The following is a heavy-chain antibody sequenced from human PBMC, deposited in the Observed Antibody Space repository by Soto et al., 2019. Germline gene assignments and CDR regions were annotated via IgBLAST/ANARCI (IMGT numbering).Heavy chain of an antibody. CDR2: ISPYSGYT. J-gene: IGHJ4*02. D-gene: IGHD2-2*01. CDR3: ARGASVLIPAAQPSRFDS. Sequence: ASVKVSCKGFGYSFMKYGINWVRQAPGQGLEWVGWISPYSGYTHSAQKFHGRLTLTTDTAASTAYMELRILRSADTALYYCARGASVLIPAAQPSRFDSWGQGTLVTVSS. CDR1: GYSFMKYG. V-gene: IGHV1-18*01.